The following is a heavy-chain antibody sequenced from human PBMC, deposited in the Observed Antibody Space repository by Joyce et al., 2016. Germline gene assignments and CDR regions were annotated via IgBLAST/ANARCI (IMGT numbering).Heavy chain of an antibody. CDR3: ARGGIVYDYSMDL. Sequence: EVQLVESGGGLVKPGGSLRISCAASGFTFSTSSMSWFRRAPGKGVEGVSAISSDSTYIFYADSGKGRFTVSRDNAKNSLYLQMNSLRAEDTAVFFCARGGIVYDYSMDLWGQGTTVTVSS. D-gene: IGHD3-22*01. V-gene: IGHV3-21*02. CDR1: GFTFSTSS. J-gene: IGHJ6*02. CDR2: ISSDSTYI.